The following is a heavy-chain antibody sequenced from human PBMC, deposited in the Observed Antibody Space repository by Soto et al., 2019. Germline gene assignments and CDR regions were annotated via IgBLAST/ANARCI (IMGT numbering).Heavy chain of an antibody. D-gene: IGHD1-26*01. CDR1: VGTFSSYA. CDR2: IIPIFGTQ. CDR3: GRDGAGMGATFDY. Sequence: QVQLVQSGAVVKKPGSSVKVSCKASVGTFSSYAINWGRQAPVPELEWMVWIIPIFGTQTYAQTFQGRVTITADESTSTVYMEPPGLTSAATAVYYCGRDGAGMGATFDYWGKGTLVTVSS. V-gene: IGHV1-69*12. J-gene: IGHJ4*02.